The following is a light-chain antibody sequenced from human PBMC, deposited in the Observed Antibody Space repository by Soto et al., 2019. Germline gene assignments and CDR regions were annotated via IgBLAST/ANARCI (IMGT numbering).Light chain of an antibody. V-gene: IGLV2-14*01. CDR3: NSYTAGAIK. CDR2: AVS. J-gene: IGLJ3*02. CDR1: STDPSHYNF. Sequence: QSALTQPASVSGSPGQSITISCTGTSTDPSHYNFVSWHQQHPGKAPKLIIYAVSNRPSGVSNRFSGSKSGSTASLTISGLQAEDEADYYCNSYTAGAIKFGGGTKVTVL.